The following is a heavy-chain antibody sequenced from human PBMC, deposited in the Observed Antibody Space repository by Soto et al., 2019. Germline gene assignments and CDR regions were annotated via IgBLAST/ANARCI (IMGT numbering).Heavy chain of an antibody. D-gene: IGHD4-17*01. J-gene: IGHJ4*02. CDR1: GASTSSSSYY. V-gene: IGHV4-39*01. Sequence: LETLSLTCSVSGASTSSSSYYWGWIRQPPGKGLEWIGNINYSGSTYYNPSLKSRVTISVDTSKNQFSLNLSSVTAADTAVYYCARTYYGGPGYWGQGTLVTVSS. CDR3: ARTYYGGPGY. CDR2: INYSGST.